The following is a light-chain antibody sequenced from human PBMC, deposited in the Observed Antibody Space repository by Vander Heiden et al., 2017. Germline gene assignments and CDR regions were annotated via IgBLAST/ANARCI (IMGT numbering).Light chain of an antibody. J-gene: IGLJ3*02. CDR3: QAWDSSWV. CDR2: QDS. Sequence: SYELTQPPSASVSPGQTASLTCSGDKLGDKYACWYQQKPGQSPVLVIYQDSKRPSGIPERFSGSTSANTATLTISGTEAIDEADYYCQAWDSSWVFGGGTKLTVL. CDR1: KLGDKY. V-gene: IGLV3-1*01.